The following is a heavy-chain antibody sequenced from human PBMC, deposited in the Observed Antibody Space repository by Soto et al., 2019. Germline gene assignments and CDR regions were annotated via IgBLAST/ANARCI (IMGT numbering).Heavy chain of an antibody. V-gene: IGHV3-48*03. CDR1: GFTFSSYE. J-gene: IGHJ4*02. Sequence: EVQLVESGGGLVQPGGSLRLSCAASGFTFSSYEMNWVRQAPGKGLEWVSYISSSGSTIYYADSVKGRFTISRDNAKNSLYLQMTILRADDTAVYYCARECPFLRTYYYFWSGYYTGFEYWGQGTLVTGSS. CDR2: ISSSGSTI. CDR3: ARECPFLRTYYYFWSGYYTGFEY. D-gene: IGHD3-3*01.